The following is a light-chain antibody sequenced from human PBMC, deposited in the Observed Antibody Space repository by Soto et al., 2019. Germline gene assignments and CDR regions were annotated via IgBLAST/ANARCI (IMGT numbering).Light chain of an antibody. CDR2: EVS. V-gene: IGLV2-23*02. CDR3: CSYAGSSV. CDR1: SRDVGSYNL. J-gene: IGLJ3*02. Sequence: QSVLTQPASVSGSPGQSITISCTGTSRDVGSYNLVSWYQQHPGKAPKLMIYEVSKRPSGVSNRFSGSKSGNTASLTISGLQAEDEADYYCCSYAGSSVFGGGTKLTVL.